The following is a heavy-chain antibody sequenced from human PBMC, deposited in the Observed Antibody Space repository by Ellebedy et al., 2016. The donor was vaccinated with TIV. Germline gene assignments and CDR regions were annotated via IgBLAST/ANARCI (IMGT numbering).Heavy chain of an antibody. V-gene: IGHV1-24*01. CDR1: GYTFTSYG. CDR3: ATRSKVAGPKPYYYYGMDV. CDR2: FDPEDGET. J-gene: IGHJ6*02. Sequence: ASVKVSCKASGYTFTSYGISWVRQAPGQGLEWMGGFDPEDGETIYAQKFQGRVTMTEDTSTDTAYMELSSLRSEDTDVYYRATRSKVAGPKPYYYYGMDVWGQGTTVTVSS. D-gene: IGHD6-19*01.